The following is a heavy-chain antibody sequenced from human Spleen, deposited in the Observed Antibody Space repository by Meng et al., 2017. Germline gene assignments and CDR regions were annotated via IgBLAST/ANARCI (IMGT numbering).Heavy chain of an antibody. V-gene: IGHV4-39*07. CDR1: GNSISTSSYY. CDR3: ARAASSGYYYVAPYYFDY. Sequence: GSLRLSCTVSGNSISTSSYYWGWIRQPPGKGLEWIGTIDYGGNPYYNEALKSRVTISVDTSKNQFSLKLSSVTAADTAVYYCARAASSGYYYVAPYYFDYWGQGTLVTVSS. J-gene: IGHJ4*02. D-gene: IGHD3-22*01. CDR2: IDYGGNP.